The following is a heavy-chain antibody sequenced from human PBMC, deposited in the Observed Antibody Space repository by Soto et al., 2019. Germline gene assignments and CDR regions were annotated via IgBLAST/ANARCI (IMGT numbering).Heavy chain of an antibody. D-gene: IGHD6-13*01. CDR1: GGSISSSSFH. J-gene: IGHJ5*02. CDR2: IYYSGST. V-gene: IGHV4-39*01. CDR3: ARRERAAGTDWWFDP. Sequence: QLQLQESGPGLVKPSETLSLTCTVSGGSISSSSFHWGWSRQPPGKGLEWIGSIYYSGSTYYSPYLKSRVPISVDTYKNQFSLKLSSVTAADTAVYYCARRERAAGTDWWFDPWGQGTLVTVSS.